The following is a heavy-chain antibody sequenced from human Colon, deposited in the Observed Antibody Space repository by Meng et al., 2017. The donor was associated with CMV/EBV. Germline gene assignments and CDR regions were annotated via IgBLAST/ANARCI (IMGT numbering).Heavy chain of an antibody. CDR1: GYTFTYYY. D-gene: IGHD1-7*01. CDR3: AIVKCGTTRGSEGQGLDS. V-gene: IGHV1-2*02. Sequence: ASVKVSCKASGYTFTYYYLHWVRQAPGQGLEWMGWINPNGGGTDYAQTFQGSVTMTRDTSTTTASLELKRLTSDDTATYYCAIVKCGTTRGSEGQGLDSWGQGTRVTVSS. J-gene: IGHJ5*01. CDR2: INPNGGGT.